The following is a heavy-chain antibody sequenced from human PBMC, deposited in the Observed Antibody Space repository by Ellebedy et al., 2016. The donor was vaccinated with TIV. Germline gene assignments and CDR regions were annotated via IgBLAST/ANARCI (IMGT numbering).Heavy chain of an antibody. CDR1: GYTLTELS. J-gene: IGHJ6*02. CDR3: ATDPRGYRYGYGDYYYYGMDV. V-gene: IGHV1-24*01. CDR2: FDPEDGET. D-gene: IGHD5-18*01. Sequence: ASVKVSXXVSGYTLTELSMHWVRQAPGKGLEWMGGFDPEDGETIYAQKFQGRVTMTEDTSTDTAYMELSSLRSEDTAVYYCATDPRGYRYGYGDYYYYGMDVWGQGATVTVSS.